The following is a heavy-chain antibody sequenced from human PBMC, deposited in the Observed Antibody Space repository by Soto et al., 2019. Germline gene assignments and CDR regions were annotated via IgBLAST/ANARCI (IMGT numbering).Heavy chain of an antibody. CDR1: GDSVSSNSAA. Sequence: ETLSLTCDISGDSVSSNSAAWNWIRQTPSRGLEWLGRTYYRSKWYSNYAISVKSRVTVNPDTFKNQFSLQLNSVTPEDTAVYYCARGSWDDVSGHYYMDVWGKGTTVTVSS. D-gene: IGHD1-1*01. CDR2: TYYRSKWYS. V-gene: IGHV6-1*01. J-gene: IGHJ6*03. CDR3: ARGSWDDVSGHYYMDV.